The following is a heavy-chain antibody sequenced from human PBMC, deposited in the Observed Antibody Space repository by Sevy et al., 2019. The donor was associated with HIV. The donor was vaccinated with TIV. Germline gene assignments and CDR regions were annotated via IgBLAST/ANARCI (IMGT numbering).Heavy chain of an antibody. Sequence: GESLKISCKGSGYTFSNYWIGWVRQMPGKGLEWMGVIYPGDSDTRYSPSVQGQVNISAGRSSSTAYLQWSSLKNSAAAIYYCARYPVVVVPAAEYYFDYWGQGTLVTVSS. J-gene: IGHJ4*02. V-gene: IGHV5-51*01. CDR1: GYTFSNYW. CDR2: IYPGDSDT. D-gene: IGHD2-2*01. CDR3: ARYPVVVVPAAEYYFDY.